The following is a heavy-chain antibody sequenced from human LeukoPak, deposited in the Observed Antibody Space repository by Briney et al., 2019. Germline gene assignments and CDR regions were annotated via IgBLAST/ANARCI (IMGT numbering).Heavy chain of an antibody. V-gene: IGHV3-23*01. CDR1: RFASSTYA. CDR3: ANYRKPQGLDY. J-gene: IGHJ4*02. D-gene: IGHD1-14*01. CDR2: IGSNGADT. Sequence: GGSLRLSCAVSRFASSTYAMTWVRQAPGQGPEYVSTIGSNGADTYYADSVKGRFTISRDNSKNTLYLQMTSLRVEDTAVYYCANYRKPQGLDYWGQGTLVTVSS.